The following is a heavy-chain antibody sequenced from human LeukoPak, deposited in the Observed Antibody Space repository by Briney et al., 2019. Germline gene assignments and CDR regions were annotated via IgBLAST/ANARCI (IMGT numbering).Heavy chain of an antibody. J-gene: IGHJ4*02. V-gene: IGHV4-34*01. CDR2: INHSGST. D-gene: IGHD6-6*01. CDR1: GGSFSGYY. CDR3: ARHRPSYVSSWSWPQTWRTFDY. Sequence: SETLSLTCAVYGGSFSGYYWSWIRQPPGKGLEWIGEINHSGSTNYNPSLKSRVTISVDTSKNQFSLKLSSVTAADTAVYYCARHRPSYVSSWSWPQTWRTFDYWGQGTLVTVSS.